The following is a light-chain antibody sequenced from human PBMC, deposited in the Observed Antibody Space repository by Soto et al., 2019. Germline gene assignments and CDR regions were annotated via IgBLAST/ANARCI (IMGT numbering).Light chain of an antibody. V-gene: IGLV1-51*01. CDR3: CSYTVRYSFV. J-gene: IGLJ2*01. CDR2: DND. CDR1: TSNIGDNY. Sequence: QSVLTQPPAVSAAPGQKLTISCAGTTSNIGDNYVSWYQQVPGAAPKLLMYDNDKRPSGIPDRFSGSKSGNTASLTISGLQADDEAVYYCCSYTVRYSFVFGGGTKLTVL.